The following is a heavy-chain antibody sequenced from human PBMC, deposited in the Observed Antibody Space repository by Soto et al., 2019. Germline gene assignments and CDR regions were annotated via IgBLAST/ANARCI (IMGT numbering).Heavy chain of an antibody. CDR3: AKHGGVEPAAPVDY. V-gene: IGHV4-59*08. CDR1: GGSITSSY. D-gene: IGHD2-2*01. Sequence: QVQLQESGPGLVKPSETLSLTCSVYGGSITSSYWSWIRQSPGKGLEWIGQIYYSGNTKSNPSLQSGVSMSVDTSKNQFSLKLRSVTAADTATYYCAKHGGVEPAAPVDYWGQGTLVTVSS. CDR2: IYYSGNT. J-gene: IGHJ4*02.